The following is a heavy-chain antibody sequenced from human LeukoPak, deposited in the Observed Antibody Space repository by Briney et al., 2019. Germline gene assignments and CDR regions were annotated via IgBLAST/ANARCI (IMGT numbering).Heavy chain of an antibody. CDR2: IYSGGST. D-gene: IGHD5-18*01. CDR1: GFTVSSNY. CDR3: ARDQRGPHTAMDY. J-gene: IGHJ4*02. V-gene: IGHV3-53*01. Sequence: QSGGSLRLSCAASGFTVSSNYMSWVRQAPGKGLEWVSVIYSGGSTYYADSVKGRFTIPRDNSKNTLYLQMNSLRAEDTAVYYCARDQRGPHTAMDYWGQGTLVTVSS.